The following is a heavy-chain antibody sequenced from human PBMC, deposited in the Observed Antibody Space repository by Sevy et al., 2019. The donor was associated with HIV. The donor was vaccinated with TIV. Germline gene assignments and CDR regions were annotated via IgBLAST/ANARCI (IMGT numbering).Heavy chain of an antibody. CDR2: VNH. J-gene: IGHJ2*01. V-gene: IGHV4-34*01. CDR1: GGSFSGFS. D-gene: IGHD2-2*02. CDR3: ARGVEAVVPSPIIGLGPWAKYWSFDL. Sequence: SETLSLTCAVSGGSFSGFSCNWIRQPPGKGLEWIGEVNHYSPSLKSRATISLDTSKNQFSLKLHSVTAADTALYFCARGVEAVVPSPIIGLGPWAKYWSFDLWGRGTLVTVSS.